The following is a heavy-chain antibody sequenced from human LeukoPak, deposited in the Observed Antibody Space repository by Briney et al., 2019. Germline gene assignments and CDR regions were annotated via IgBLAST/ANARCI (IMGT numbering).Heavy chain of an antibody. Sequence: GGSLRLSCAASGSTFSSYSMNWVRQAPGKGLEWVSSISSSSSYIYYADSVKGRFTISRDNAKNSLYLQMNSLRAEDTAVYYCARDLLYGGNSDYYYYYGMDVWGQGTTVTVSS. D-gene: IGHD4-23*01. J-gene: IGHJ6*02. V-gene: IGHV3-21*01. CDR2: ISSSSSYI. CDR1: GSTFSSYS. CDR3: ARDLLYGGNSDYYYYYGMDV.